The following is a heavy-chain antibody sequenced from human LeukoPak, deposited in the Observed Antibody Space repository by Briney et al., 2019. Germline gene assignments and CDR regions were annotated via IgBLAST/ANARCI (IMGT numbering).Heavy chain of an antibody. J-gene: IGHJ4*02. CDR1: GGSIGSYY. CDR2: IYYSGST. CDR3: ARESSYGDYTDY. V-gene: IGHV4-59*12. D-gene: IGHD4-17*01. Sequence: SETLSLTCTVSGGSIGSYYWSWIRQPPGKGLEWIGYIYYSGSTNYNPSLKSRVTISVDTSKNQFSLKLSSVTAADTAVYYCARESSYGDYTDYWGQGTLVTVSS.